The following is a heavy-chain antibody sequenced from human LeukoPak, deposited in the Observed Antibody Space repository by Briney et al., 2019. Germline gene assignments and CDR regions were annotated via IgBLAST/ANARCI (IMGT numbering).Heavy chain of an antibody. J-gene: IGHJ5*02. D-gene: IGHD3-10*01. CDR3: AKEITMVRGVKPNWFDP. Sequence: GGSLRLSCAASGFTFSSYAMSWVRQAPGKGLEWVSAISGSGGSTYYADSVKGRFTISRDNSKNTLHLQMNSLRAEDTAVYYCAKEITMVRGVKPNWFDPWGQGTLVTVSS. CDR2: ISGSGGST. CDR1: GFTFSSYA. V-gene: IGHV3-23*01.